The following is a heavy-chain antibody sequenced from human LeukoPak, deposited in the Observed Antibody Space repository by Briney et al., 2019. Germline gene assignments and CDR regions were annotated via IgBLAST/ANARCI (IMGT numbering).Heavy chain of an antibody. CDR3: AKYMSSGS. CDR1: GFTLSNCA. D-gene: IGHD6-19*01. J-gene: IGHJ5*02. Sequence: GGSLRLSCAASGFTLSNCAMRWVREAPGKGVEWVSGISGGGASTYYADSVKGRFTISRDNYNNTLFLLMNSLRAEATAVYYCAKYMSSGSWGQGHLVTVSS. CDR2: ISGGGAST. V-gene: IGHV3-23*01.